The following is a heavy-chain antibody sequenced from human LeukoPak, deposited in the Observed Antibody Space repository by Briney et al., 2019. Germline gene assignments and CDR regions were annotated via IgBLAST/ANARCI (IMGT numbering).Heavy chain of an antibody. CDR1: GFTFSSYA. Sequence: GGSLRLSCAASGFTFSSYAMSWVRQAPGKGLEWVSAISGSGGSTYYADSVKGRFTISRDNSKNTLYLQMNSLRAEDTAVYYCARVPHYYDSSGYEGYWGQGTQVTVSS. CDR3: ARVPHYYDSSGYEGY. V-gene: IGHV3-23*01. CDR2: ISGSGGST. D-gene: IGHD3-22*01. J-gene: IGHJ4*02.